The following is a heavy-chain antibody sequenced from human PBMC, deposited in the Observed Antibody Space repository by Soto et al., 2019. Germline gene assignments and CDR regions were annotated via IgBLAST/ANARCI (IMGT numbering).Heavy chain of an antibody. V-gene: IGHV3-48*01. D-gene: IGHD3-3*01. CDR1: GFTFSSYS. J-gene: IGHJ6*03. Sequence: PGGSLRLSCAASGFTFSSYSMNWVRQAPGKGLEWVSYISSSSSTIYYADSVKGRFTISRDNAKNSLYLQMNSLRAEDTAVYYCARDVIPSTIFGVVIMSYYYYYMDVWGKGTTVTVSS. CDR3: ARDVIPSTIFGVVIMSYYYYYMDV. CDR2: ISSSSSTI.